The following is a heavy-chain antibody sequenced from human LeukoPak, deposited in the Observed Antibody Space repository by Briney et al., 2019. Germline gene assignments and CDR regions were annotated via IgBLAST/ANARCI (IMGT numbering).Heavy chain of an antibody. Sequence: ASVKVSCKASGYTFTGYYMHWVRQAPGQGLEWMGWINPNSGGTNYAQKFQGRVTMTRDTSISTAYMELSRLRSDDTAVYCCARGRAATPNNWFDPWGQGTLVTVSS. CDR3: ARGRAATPNNWFDP. V-gene: IGHV1-2*02. CDR1: GYTFTGYY. D-gene: IGHD2-15*01. J-gene: IGHJ5*02. CDR2: INPNSGGT.